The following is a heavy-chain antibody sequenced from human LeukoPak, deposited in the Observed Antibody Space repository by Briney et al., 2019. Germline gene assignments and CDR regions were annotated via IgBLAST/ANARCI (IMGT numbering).Heavy chain of an antibody. V-gene: IGHV3-11*03. J-gene: IGHJ4*02. CDR2: ISASGSYT. CDR3: GRSRGAGPGAHFDV. CDR1: GFSFSDKY. D-gene: IGHD6-19*01. Sequence: PGGSLRLSCAASGFSFSDKYMSWIRQAPGQGLEWISYISASGSYTNYADSVKGRFTISRDNAKNSLYLQMNSLRAEDTAVYYCGRSRGAGPGAHFDVWGQGTLVTVSS.